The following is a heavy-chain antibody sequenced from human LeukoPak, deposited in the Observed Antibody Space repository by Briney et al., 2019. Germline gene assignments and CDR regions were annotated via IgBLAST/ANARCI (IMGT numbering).Heavy chain of an antibody. D-gene: IGHD1/OR15-1a*01. V-gene: IGHV5-51*01. CDR1: GYRFTTYW. CDR2: IFPGDSDT. J-gene: IGHJ4*02. CDR3: ATSESQTRFDF. Sequence: GESLKISCKGSGYRFTTYWIGWVRQMPGKGLEWMGIIFPGDSDTIYNPSFQGQVTISADKSINTAYLQWSSLKASDTAMYYCATSESQTRFDFWGQGTLVTVSS.